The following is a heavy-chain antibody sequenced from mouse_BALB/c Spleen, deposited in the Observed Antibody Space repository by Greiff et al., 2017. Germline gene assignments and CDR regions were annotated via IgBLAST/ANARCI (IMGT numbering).Heavy chain of an antibody. Sequence: EVQLQQSGAELVRSGASVKLSCTASGFNIKDYYMHWVKQRPEQGLEWIGWIDPENGDPEYAPKFQGKATMTADTSSNTAYLQLSSLTSEDTAVYYCNARGYYFDYWGQGTTLTVSS. J-gene: IGHJ2*01. CDR3: NARGYYFDY. CDR2: IDPENGDP. CDR1: GFNIKDYY. V-gene: IGHV14-4*02. D-gene: IGHD3-1*01.